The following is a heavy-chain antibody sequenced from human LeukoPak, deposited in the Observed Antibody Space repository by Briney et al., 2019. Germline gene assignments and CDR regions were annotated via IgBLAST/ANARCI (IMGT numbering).Heavy chain of an antibody. CDR1: GYSISSGYY. Sequence: MSSETLSLTCAVSGYSISSGYYWGWIRQPPGKGLEWIGSIYHSGSTYYNPSLKSRVTISVDTSKNQFSLKLSSVTAADTAVYYCARWKVVPAAFDYWGQGTLVTVSS. CDR2: IYHSGST. D-gene: IGHD2-2*01. J-gene: IGHJ4*02. V-gene: IGHV4-38-2*01. CDR3: ARWKVVPAAFDY.